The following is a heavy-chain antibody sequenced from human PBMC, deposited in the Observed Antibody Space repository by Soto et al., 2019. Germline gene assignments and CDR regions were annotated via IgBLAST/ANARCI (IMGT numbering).Heavy chain of an antibody. Sequence: GASVKVSCKASGYSFTNYAIHWVRQAPGQRPEWMGWINGGNGKTEYSPKFQGRLTISRDTSATTAYMEMSSLRSEDTAVYYCARAKGYQLLFIWGRGTLVTVSS. CDR3: ARAKGYQLLFI. J-gene: IGHJ4*02. V-gene: IGHV1-3*01. CDR1: GYSFTNYA. CDR2: INGGNGKT. D-gene: IGHD2-2*01.